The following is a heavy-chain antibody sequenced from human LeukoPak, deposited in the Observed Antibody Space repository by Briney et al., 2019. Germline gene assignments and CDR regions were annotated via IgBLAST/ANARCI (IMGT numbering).Heavy chain of an antibody. CDR1: GGSISSGDYY. CDR2: INHSGST. D-gene: IGHD7-27*01. V-gene: IGHV4-39*07. Sequence: SETLSLTCTVSGGSISSGDYYWSWIRQPPGKGLEWIGEINHSGSTNYNPSLKSRVTISVDTSKNQFSLKLSSVTAADTAVYYCARGNWGLFDYWGQGTLVTVSS. J-gene: IGHJ4*02. CDR3: ARGNWGLFDY.